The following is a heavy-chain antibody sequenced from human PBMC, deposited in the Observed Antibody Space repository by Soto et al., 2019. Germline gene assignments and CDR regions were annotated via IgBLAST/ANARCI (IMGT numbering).Heavy chain of an antibody. D-gene: IGHD2-2*01. V-gene: IGHV1-69*12. Sequence: QVQLVQSGAEVKKPGSSVKVSCKASGGTFSSYAISWVRQAPGQGLEWMGGIIPIFGTANYAQKFQGRVTITADESTSXGYXEXISLRAEDTAVYYCASEGYCISTSCPRDYYYYGMDVWGQGTTVTVSS. CDR2: IIPIFGTA. CDR3: ASEGYCISTSCPRDYYYYGMDV. CDR1: GGTFSSYA. J-gene: IGHJ6*02.